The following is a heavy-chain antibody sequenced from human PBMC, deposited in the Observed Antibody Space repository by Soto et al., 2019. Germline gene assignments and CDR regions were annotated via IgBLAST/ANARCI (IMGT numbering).Heavy chain of an antibody. J-gene: IGHJ5*02. D-gene: IGHD3-10*01. CDR2: INVYNGNT. CDR1: AYTLTNYG. CDR3: ARGVGSGSYYNLCNRFDP. Sequence: GASAKVSSRTSAYTLTNYGMGWVRPVPGKGLEWMGWINVYNGNTKYAQKVQGRVTMTTDTSTSTAYMELRSLRSDDTAVYYCARGVGSGSYYNLCNRFDPLGQGTLVTGSS. V-gene: IGHV1-18*01.